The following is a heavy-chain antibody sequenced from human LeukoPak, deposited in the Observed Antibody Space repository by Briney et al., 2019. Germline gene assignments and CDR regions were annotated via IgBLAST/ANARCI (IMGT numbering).Heavy chain of an antibody. J-gene: IGHJ5*02. CDR3: ARDTGAARLWFDP. V-gene: IGHV1-2*02. Sequence: ASVKVSCKAPGYTFTGYYMHWVRQAPGQGLEWMGWINPNSGGTNYAQKFQGRVTMTRDTSISTAYMEPSRLRSDDTAVYYCARDTGAARLWFDPWGQGTLVTVSS. CDR1: GYTFTGYY. CDR2: INPNSGGT. D-gene: IGHD6-6*01.